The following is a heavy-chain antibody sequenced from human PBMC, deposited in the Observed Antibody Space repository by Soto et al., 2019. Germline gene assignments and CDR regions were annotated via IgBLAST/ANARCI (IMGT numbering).Heavy chain of an antibody. CDR1: GGSTSSGGYS. CDR3: ASGYCSGGSCQNWFDP. Sequence: SETLSLTCAVSGGSTSSGGYSWSWIRQPPGKGLEWIGYIYHSGSTYYNPSLKSRVTISVDRSKNQFSLKLSSVTAADTAVYYCASGYCSGGSCQNWFDPWGQGTLVTVSS. CDR2: IYHSGST. D-gene: IGHD2-15*01. J-gene: IGHJ5*02. V-gene: IGHV4-30-2*01.